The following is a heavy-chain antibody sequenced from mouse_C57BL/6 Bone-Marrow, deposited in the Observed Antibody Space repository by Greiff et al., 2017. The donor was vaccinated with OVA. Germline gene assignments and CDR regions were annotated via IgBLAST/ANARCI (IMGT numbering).Heavy chain of an antibody. CDR3: ARASSYWYVDV. J-gene: IGHJ1*03. CDR2: IYTRSGNT. D-gene: IGHD1-1*01. Sequence: QVQLKQSGAELARPGASVKLSCKASGYTFTSYGISWVKQRTGQGLEWIGEIYTRSGNTSNNEKFKGKATLTADKYSCTAFMELRSLTSVGSAVYFCARASSYWYVDVWGTGTTVTVSS. CDR1: GYTFTSYG. V-gene: IGHV1-81*01.